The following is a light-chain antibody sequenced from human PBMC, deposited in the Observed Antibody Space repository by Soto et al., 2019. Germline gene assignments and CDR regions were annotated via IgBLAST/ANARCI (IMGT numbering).Light chain of an antibody. Sequence: EIVMTQSPAALSLSPGERATLSCRASQSVGTNLAWYQQKPGQAPRPLIYSASARATDVPARFSGSGSGTELTLTISSLQSEDFAVYYCQQYRDWAPITFGRGTKVEIK. CDR1: QSVGTN. V-gene: IGKV3-15*01. CDR3: QQYRDWAPIT. CDR2: SAS. J-gene: IGKJ4*01.